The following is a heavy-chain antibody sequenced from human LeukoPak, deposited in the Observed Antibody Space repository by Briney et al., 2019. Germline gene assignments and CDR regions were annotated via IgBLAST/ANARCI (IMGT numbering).Heavy chain of an antibody. D-gene: IGHD3-3*01. CDR2: IRSKAYGGTT. CDR1: GFTFGDYA. V-gene: IGHV3-49*03. Sequence: GGSLRLSCTASGFTFGDYAMSWFRQAPGKGLEWVGFIRSKAYGGTTEYAASVKGRFTISRDDSKSIAYLQMNSLKTEDTAVYYCTRARRNTISYYWGQGTLVTVSS. J-gene: IGHJ4*02. CDR3: TRARRNTISYY.